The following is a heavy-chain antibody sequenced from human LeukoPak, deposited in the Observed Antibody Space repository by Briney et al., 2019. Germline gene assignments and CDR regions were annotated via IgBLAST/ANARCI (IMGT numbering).Heavy chain of an antibody. CDR2: IHNSEST. CDR1: GGSISTSYYY. Sequence: SETLSLTCTVSGGSISTSYYYWGWIREPPGKGLEWIGNIHNSESTYYNPSLKSRVTISVDTSKNQFSLKLSSVTAAGTAVYYCARGLAYSSPSNFDYWGQGTLVTVSS. D-gene: IGHD6-19*01. V-gene: IGHV4-39*07. J-gene: IGHJ4*02. CDR3: ARGLAYSSPSNFDY.